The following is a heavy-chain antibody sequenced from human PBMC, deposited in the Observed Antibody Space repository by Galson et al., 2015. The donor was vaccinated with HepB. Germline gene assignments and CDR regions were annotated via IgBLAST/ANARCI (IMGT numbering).Heavy chain of an antibody. CDR2: IIPILGIA. CDR3: ARDRYCSSTSCYFTAYYYYGMDV. Sequence: SVKVSCKASGGTFSSYTISWVRQAPGQGLEWMGRIIPILGIANYAQKFQGRVTITADKSTSTAYMELSSLRSEDTAVYYCARDRYCSSTSCYFTAYYYYGMDVWGQGTTVTVSS. D-gene: IGHD2-2*01. CDR1: GGTFSSYT. V-gene: IGHV1-69*02. J-gene: IGHJ6*02.